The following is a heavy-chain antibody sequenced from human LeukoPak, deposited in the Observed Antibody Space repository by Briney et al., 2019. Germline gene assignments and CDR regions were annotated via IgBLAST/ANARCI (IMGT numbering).Heavy chain of an antibody. V-gene: IGHV3-21*01. Sequence: GGSLRLSCAASGFTFSTYSMNWVRQAPGKGLEWVSFIDTSGSYIYYGDSMKGRFTISRGNAKNSLYLQMSGLRVEDTAVYYCARGRSITLLRGVAMSDGFDIWGQGAMVTVSS. CDR1: GFTFSTYS. CDR3: ARGRSITLLRGVAMSDGFDI. J-gene: IGHJ3*02. CDR2: IDTSGSYI. D-gene: IGHD3-10*01.